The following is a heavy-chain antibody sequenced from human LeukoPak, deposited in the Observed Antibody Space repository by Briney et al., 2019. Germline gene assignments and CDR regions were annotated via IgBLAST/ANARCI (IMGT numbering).Heavy chain of an antibody. D-gene: IGHD3-10*01. J-gene: IGHJ6*03. CDR3: ARDRGYYGSGSRYYMDV. V-gene: IGHV1-46*01. CDR1: GYTFTSYC. CDR2: INPSGGST. Sequence: ASVKVSCKASGYTFTSYCMHWVRQAPGQGLEWMGIINPSGGSTSYAQKFQGRVTMTRDTSTSTVYMELSSLRSEDTAVYYCARDRGYYGSGSRYYMDVWGKGTTVTISS.